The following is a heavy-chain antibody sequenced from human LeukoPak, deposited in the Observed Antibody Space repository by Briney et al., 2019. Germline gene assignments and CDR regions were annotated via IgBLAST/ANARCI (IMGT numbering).Heavy chain of an antibody. CDR1: GGSISGSSYY. CDR2: FFYSGST. Sequence: PSETLSLTCTVSGGSISGSSYYWGWIRQPPGKGLEWIGSFFYSGSTYYNPSLKSRVTISADTSKNQFSLKLSSVTAADTAVYYCARNAGATLGLTPIDYWGQGTLVTVSS. CDR3: ARNAGATLGLTPIDY. D-gene: IGHD1-26*01. J-gene: IGHJ4*02. V-gene: IGHV4-39*01.